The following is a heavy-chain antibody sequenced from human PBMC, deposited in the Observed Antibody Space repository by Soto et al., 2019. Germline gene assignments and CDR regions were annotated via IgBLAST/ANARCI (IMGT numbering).Heavy chain of an antibody. CDR2: INHSGST. J-gene: IGHJ5*02. CDR3: ARKVVRGVIIRLNWFDH. CDR1: GGSFSGYY. D-gene: IGHD3-10*01. V-gene: IGHV4-34*01. Sequence: QVQLQQWGAGLLKPSETLSLTCAVYGGSFSGYYWSWIRQPPGKGLEWIGEINHSGSTNYNPSLKSRVTISVDTSKNQFSLKLSSVTAADTAVYYCARKVVRGVIIRLNWFDHWGQGTLVTVSS.